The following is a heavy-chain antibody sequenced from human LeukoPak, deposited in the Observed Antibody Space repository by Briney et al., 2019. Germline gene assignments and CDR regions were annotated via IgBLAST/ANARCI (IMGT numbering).Heavy chain of an antibody. CDR2: IYYSGST. J-gene: IGHJ4*02. V-gene: IGHV4-59*01. Sequence: SETLSLTCTVSGGSISSYYWSWIRQPPGKGLEWIGYIYYSGSTNYNPSLKSRVTISVDTSKNQFSLKLSSVTAADTAVYYCARGNQVLRYFDWLSPGGYFDYWGQGTLVTVSS. D-gene: IGHD3-9*01. CDR3: ARGNQVLRYFDWLSPGGYFDY. CDR1: GGSISSYY.